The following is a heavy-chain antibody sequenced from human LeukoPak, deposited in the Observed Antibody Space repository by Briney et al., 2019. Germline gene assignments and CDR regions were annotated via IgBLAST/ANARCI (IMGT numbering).Heavy chain of an antibody. CDR1: GGSISSGGYY. V-gene: IGHV4-31*03. D-gene: IGHD5-24*01. J-gene: IGHJ4*02. Sequence: SETLSLTCTVSGGSISSGGYYWSWISQHPGKGLEWIGYIYYSGSTYYNPSLKSRVTISVDTSKNQFSLKLSSVTAADTAVYYCARWRDGYNLFARYYFDYWGQGTLVTVSS. CDR2: IYYSGST. CDR3: ARWRDGYNLFARYYFDY.